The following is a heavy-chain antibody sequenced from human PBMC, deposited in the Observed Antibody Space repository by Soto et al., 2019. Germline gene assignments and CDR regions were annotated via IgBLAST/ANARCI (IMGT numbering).Heavy chain of an antibody. J-gene: IGHJ4*02. CDR2: ISYDGGHI. Sequence: GGSLRLSCQPSGFTFSSYSMHWVCQTPGKALEWVAVISYDGGHIYYADSVKGRFTISRDNSKNTLYLQMNSLSHEDTAVYYCARVYSSLDYGIDYWGQGTLVTVSS. CDR1: GFTFSSYS. D-gene: IGHD6-19*01. CDR3: ARVYSSLDYGIDY. V-gene: IGHV3-30-3*01.